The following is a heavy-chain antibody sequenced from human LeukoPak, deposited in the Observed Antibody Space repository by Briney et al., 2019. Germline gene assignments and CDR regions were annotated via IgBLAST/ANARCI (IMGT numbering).Heavy chain of an antibody. V-gene: IGHV1-2*02. J-gene: IGHJ5*02. D-gene: IGHD6-13*01. CDR1: GYTFTGHY. CDR3: ARGEQQLDSWFDP. Sequence: ASVKVSCKASGYTFTGHYIHWVRQAPGQGLEWMGWINPNSGDTNYAQEFQGRVTMTRDTSISTAYMELSRLRSDDTAVYYCARGEQQLDSWFDPWGQGTLVTVSS. CDR2: INPNSGDT.